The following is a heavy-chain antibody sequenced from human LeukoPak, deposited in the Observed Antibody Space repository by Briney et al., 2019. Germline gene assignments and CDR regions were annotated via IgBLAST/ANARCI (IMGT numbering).Heavy chain of an antibody. CDR1: GFTFSSYA. V-gene: IGHV3-64D*06. D-gene: IGHD3-10*01. Sequence: PGGSLRLSCSASGFTFSSYAMNWVRQAPGKGLEYVSAISSNGGSTYYADSVKGRFTISRDNSKNTLYLQMSSLRAEDTAVYYCVKDFVLLWFGRTFDYWGQGTLVTVSS. CDR2: ISSNGGST. J-gene: IGHJ4*02. CDR3: VKDFVLLWFGRTFDY.